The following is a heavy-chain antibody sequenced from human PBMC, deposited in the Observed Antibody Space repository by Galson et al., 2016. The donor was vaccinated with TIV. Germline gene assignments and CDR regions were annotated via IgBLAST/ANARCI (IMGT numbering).Heavy chain of an antibody. V-gene: IGHV3-23*01. CDR3: AKLRGDLYYYDSTGYYFFDF. CDR1: GFTFKKYG. CDR2: INGPGGTT. Sequence: SLRLSCAASGFTFKKYGMAWVRQAPGKGLELVSAINGPGGTTYYADSVKDRFTVSRDNFENTLYLQMNSLSADDTAVYYCAKLRGDLYYYDSTGYYFFDFWGQGILVTVSS. J-gene: IGHJ4*02. D-gene: IGHD3-22*01.